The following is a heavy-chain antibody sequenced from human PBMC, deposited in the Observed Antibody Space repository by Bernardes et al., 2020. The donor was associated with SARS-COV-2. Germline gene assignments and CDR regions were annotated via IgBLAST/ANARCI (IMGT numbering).Heavy chain of an antibody. CDR3: ARTRTTISTTGIPVDY. CDR2: INPNTGGT. Sequence: ASVKVSCKASGYTVTAYFIHWVRQPPGQRLEGMGWINPNTGGTTYVQKFQGRVTMTRDTSITTAYMELSWLGSDDTAIYYCARTRTTISTTGIPVDYWGQGTLVTVSS. J-gene: IGHJ4*02. D-gene: IGHD2-21*02. V-gene: IGHV1-2*02. CDR1: GYTVTAYF.